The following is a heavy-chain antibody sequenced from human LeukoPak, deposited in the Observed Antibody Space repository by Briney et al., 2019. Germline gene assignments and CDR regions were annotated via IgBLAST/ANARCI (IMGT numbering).Heavy chain of an antibody. Sequence: PSQTLSLTCTVSGGSISSGGYYWSWIRQHPGKGLEWIGYIYYSGSTYYNPSLKSRVTISVDTSKNQFSLKLSSVTAADTAVYYCARDYGDSGLGWFDPWGQGTLVTVSS. D-gene: IGHD4-17*01. J-gene: IGHJ5*02. CDR3: ARDYGDSGLGWFDP. CDR2: IYYSGST. V-gene: IGHV4-31*03. CDR1: GGSISSGGYY.